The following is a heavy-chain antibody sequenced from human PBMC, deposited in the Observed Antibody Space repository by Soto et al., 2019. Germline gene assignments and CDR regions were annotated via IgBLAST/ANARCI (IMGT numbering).Heavy chain of an antibody. V-gene: IGHV4-59*01. Sequence: QVQLQESGPGLVKPSETLSLTCTVSGGSISSYYWSWIRQPPGQGLEWIGYIYYSGSTNYNPSLKSRVTISVDTSKNQFSLKLSSVTAADTAVYYCARVPYSSSWPYYYYYMDVWGKGTTVTVSS. J-gene: IGHJ6*03. CDR3: ARVPYSSSWPYYYYYMDV. CDR2: IYYSGST. D-gene: IGHD6-13*01. CDR1: GGSISSYY.